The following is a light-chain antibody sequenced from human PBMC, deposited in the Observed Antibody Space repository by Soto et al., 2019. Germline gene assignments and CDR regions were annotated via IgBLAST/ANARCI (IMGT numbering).Light chain of an antibody. CDR2: LNSDGSH. J-gene: IGLJ2*01. Sequence: QLVLTQSPSASASLGASVKLTCTLSSGHSSYAIAWHQQQPEKGPRYLMKLNSDGSHSKGDGIPDRFPGSSSGAERYLTISSLQSEDEADYYCQTWGTGPRVFGGGTKLTVL. V-gene: IGLV4-69*01. CDR3: QTWGTGPRV. CDR1: SGHSSYA.